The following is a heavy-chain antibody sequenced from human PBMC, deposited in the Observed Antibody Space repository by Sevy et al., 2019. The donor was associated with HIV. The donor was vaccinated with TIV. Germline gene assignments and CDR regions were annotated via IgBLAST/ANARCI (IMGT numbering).Heavy chain of an antibody. J-gene: IGHJ4*02. CDR2: IYYSGST. CDR3: ARHRITMIVVAPGARTSYYFDY. D-gene: IGHD3-22*01. V-gene: IGHV4-39*01. Sequence: SETLSLTCTVSGGSISSSSYYWGWIRQPPGKGLEWIGSIYYSGSTYYHPSLKSRVTISVDTSKNQFSLKLSSVTAADTALYCCARHRITMIVVAPGARTSYYFDYWGQGTLVTVSS. CDR1: GGSISSSSYY.